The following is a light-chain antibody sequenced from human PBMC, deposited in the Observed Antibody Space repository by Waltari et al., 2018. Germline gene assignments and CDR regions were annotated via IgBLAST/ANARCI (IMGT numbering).Light chain of an antibody. CDR2: KTS. CDR3: QQYYSYPRT. J-gene: IGKJ1*01. V-gene: IGKV1-5*03. CDR1: QSISNW. Sequence: DIQMTQSPSILSASVGDRVTITCRASQSISNWLAWYQQKPGKAPKLLIFKTSSLESGVPSRFSGRGSGTDFTLTSSSLQHEDYATYYCQQYYSYPRTFGQGTKVEIK.